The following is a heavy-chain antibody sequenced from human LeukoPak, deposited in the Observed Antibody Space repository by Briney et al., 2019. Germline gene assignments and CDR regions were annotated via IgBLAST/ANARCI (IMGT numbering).Heavy chain of an antibody. CDR3: ARRTGTRFDP. CDR1: GGSISSYY. Sequence: SETLSLTCTVSGGSISSYYWSWIRQPPGKGLEWIGYIYYSGSTNYNPSLKSRVTISVDTSKNQFSLRLSSVTAADTAVYYCARRTGTRFDPWGQGTLVTVSS. CDR2: IYYSGST. V-gene: IGHV4-59*08. D-gene: IGHD3/OR15-3a*01. J-gene: IGHJ5*02.